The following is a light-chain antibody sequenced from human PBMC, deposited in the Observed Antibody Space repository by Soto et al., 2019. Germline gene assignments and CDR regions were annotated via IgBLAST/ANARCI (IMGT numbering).Light chain of an antibody. CDR3: QTWGSGIRVV. CDR2: LNSDGSQ. V-gene: IGLV4-69*01. CDR1: SGHSSYA. Sequence: QSVLTQSPSASASLGASVKLTCTLSSGHSSYAIAWHQQQPEKGPRYLMKLNSDGSQSKGDGIPDRFSGSSSGAERYLTISSLQSEDEADYYCQTWGSGIRVVFGGGTKVTVL. J-gene: IGLJ2*01.